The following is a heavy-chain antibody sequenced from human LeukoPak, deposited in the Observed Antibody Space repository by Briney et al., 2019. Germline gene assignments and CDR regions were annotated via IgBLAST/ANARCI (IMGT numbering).Heavy chain of an antibody. V-gene: IGHV4-59*08. CDR3: ARRYSSTWYSVDP. D-gene: IGHD6-13*01. CDR2: IYYSGST. CDR1: GGSISSYY. J-gene: IGHJ5*02. Sequence: KSSETLSLTCTVSGGSISSYYWSWIRQPPGKGLEWIGYIYYSGSTSYNPSLKSRVTISVDTSKNQFSLKLNSVTAADTAVYYCARRYSSTWYSVDPWGQGTLVTVSS.